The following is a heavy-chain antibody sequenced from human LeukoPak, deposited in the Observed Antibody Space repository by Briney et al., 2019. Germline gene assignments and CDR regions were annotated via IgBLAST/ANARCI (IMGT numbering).Heavy chain of an antibody. D-gene: IGHD6-13*01. J-gene: IGHJ5*02. CDR2: IYYSGST. CDR3: ARAVAAAGDWFDP. V-gene: IGHV4-59*01. Sequence: SETLSPTCTVSGGSISSYYWSWIRQPPGKGLEWIGYIYYSGSTNYNPSLKSRVTISVDTSKNQFSLKLSSVTAADTAVYYCARAVAAAGDWFDPWGQGTLVTVSS. CDR1: GGSISSYY.